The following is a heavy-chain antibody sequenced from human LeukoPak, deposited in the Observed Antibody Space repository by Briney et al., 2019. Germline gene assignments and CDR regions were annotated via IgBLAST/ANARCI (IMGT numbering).Heavy chain of an antibody. V-gene: IGHV3-48*02. D-gene: IGHD3-3*01. CDR2: ISSSSSTI. CDR3: ARVPLTTFGVGNWWFDP. Sequence: GGSLRLSCAASGFTFSSYSMNWVRQAPGKGLEWVSYISSSSSTIYYADSVKGRFTISRDNAKNSLYLQMNSLRDEDTAVYYCARVPLTTFGVGNWWFDPWGQGTLVTVSS. CDR1: GFTFSSYS. J-gene: IGHJ5*02.